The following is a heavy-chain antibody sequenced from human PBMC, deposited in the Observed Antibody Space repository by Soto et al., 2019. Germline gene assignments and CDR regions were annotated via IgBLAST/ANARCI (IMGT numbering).Heavy chain of an antibody. D-gene: IGHD3-3*01. V-gene: IGHV3-33*01. Sequence: QVQLVESGGGVVQPGRSLRLSCAASGFTFRIYSMHWVRQSPGKGLEWVAVMWYDGTNKYYGESVKGRFTISRDNSENTLYLDMNSLRVEDTAVYYCARDANFGTKGGSFDIWGHGTLVTVSS. CDR2: MWYDGTNK. CDR1: GFTFRIYS. CDR3: ARDANFGTKGGSFDI. J-gene: IGHJ3*02.